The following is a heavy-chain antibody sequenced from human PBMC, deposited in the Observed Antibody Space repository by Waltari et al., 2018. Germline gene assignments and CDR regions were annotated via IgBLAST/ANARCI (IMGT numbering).Heavy chain of an antibody. V-gene: IGHV4-39*07. J-gene: IGHJ4*01. CDR3: ARESGRDYYLDY. CDR1: GGSIRSSSHY. Sequence: QLQLQESGPGLVKPSETLSLTCTVSGGSIRSSSHYWGWIRQSPGSGLEWIGITHYTGSTHYSPSLRGRVTMTVDTSKNQFSLKLTSVTAADTAVYYCARESGRDYYLDYWGHGTFFTVSS. CDR2: THYTGST. D-gene: IGHD3-10*01.